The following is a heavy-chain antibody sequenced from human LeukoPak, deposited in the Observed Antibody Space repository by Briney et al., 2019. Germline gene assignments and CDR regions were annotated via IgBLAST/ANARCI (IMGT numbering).Heavy chain of an antibody. CDR3: ARVSFDATIRGVDY. V-gene: IGHV3-11*01. CDR2: ISSSGDNT. D-gene: IGHD5-24*01. J-gene: IGHJ4*02. CDR1: GFTFSDYY. Sequence: PGGSLRLSCAASGFTFSDYYMSWIRQAPGKGLEWVSTISSSGDNTYYADSVKGRFTISRDNSENTLYLQMNSLRAEDMAVYYCARVSFDATIRGVDYWGQGTLVTVSS.